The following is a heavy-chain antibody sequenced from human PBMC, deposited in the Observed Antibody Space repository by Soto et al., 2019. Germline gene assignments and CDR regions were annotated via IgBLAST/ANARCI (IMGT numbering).Heavy chain of an antibody. CDR3: AHSVLRTVFGLVTTTAIYFDF. J-gene: IGHJ4*02. D-gene: IGHD3-3*01. Sequence: QITLNESGPTVVRPTEPLTLTCRFSEFSLTTSGVGVGWIRQSPGKAPEWLALIYWVDDTRYSASLKSRLTNTQDTSKSQMVLTVSDLDPTDSATEYCAHSVLRTVFGLVTTTAIYFDFWGQGTTVAVSS. CDR1: EFSLTTSGVG. CDR2: IYWVDDT. V-gene: IGHV2-5*02.